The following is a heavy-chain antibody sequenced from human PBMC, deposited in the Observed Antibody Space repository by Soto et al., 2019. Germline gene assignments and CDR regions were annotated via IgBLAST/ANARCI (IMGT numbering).Heavy chain of an antibody. CDR2: IIPIFSTA. Sequence: ASVKVSCKASGGTFSSYAISWVRQAPGQGLEWMGGIIPIFSTANYAQKFQGRVTITADESTSTAYMELSSLRSEDTAVYYCARPHTMVRGGSPGPHLYYYYGMDVWGQGTTVTVSS. D-gene: IGHD3-10*01. CDR1: GGTFSSYA. CDR3: ARPHTMVRGGSPGPHLYYYYGMDV. V-gene: IGHV1-69*13. J-gene: IGHJ6*02.